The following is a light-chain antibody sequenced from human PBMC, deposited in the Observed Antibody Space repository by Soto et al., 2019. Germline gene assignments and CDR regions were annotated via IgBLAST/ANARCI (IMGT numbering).Light chain of an antibody. CDR2: SNN. CDR3: AAWDDSLNGVV. J-gene: IGLJ2*01. Sequence: VLTQPPSASGTPGQRVTISCSGSSSHIGSNTVNWYQQLPGTAPKLLIYSNNQRPSGVPDRFSGSKSGTSASLAISGLQSEDEADYYCAAWDDSLNGVVFGGGTKLTVL. V-gene: IGLV1-44*01. CDR1: SSHIGSNT.